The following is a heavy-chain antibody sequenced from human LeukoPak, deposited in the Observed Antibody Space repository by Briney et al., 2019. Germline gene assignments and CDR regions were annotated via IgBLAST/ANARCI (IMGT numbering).Heavy chain of an antibody. D-gene: IGHD3-3*01. CDR2: IYYSGST. CDR1: GDSISSSSYY. Sequence: SETLSLTCTVPGDSISSSSYYWGWIRHPPGKGLEWIGSIYYSGSTYYNPSLKSRATISVDTSKNQFPLKLSSVTAADTAVYYCAIVYYDFWKNYFDYGGQGTRVTVSS. V-gene: IGHV4-39*01. J-gene: IGHJ4*02. CDR3: AIVYYDFWKNYFDY.